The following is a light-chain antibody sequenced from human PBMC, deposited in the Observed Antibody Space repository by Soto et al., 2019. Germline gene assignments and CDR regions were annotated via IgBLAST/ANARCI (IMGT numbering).Light chain of an antibody. V-gene: IGKV3-11*01. Sequence: EIGLTQSRATLSLSPGERATLACRASQSVSSYLAWYQQKPGQAPRLLIYDASNRATGIPARFSGSGSGTDFTLTISSLEPEDFAVYYCQQRSNWPLTFGGGTKVEIK. CDR2: DAS. CDR3: QQRSNWPLT. J-gene: IGKJ4*01. CDR1: QSVSSY.